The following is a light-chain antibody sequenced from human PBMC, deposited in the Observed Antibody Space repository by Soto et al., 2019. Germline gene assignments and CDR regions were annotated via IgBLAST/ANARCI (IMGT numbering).Light chain of an antibody. J-gene: IGLJ2*01. CDR3: CSYATMTTVVV. CDR1: NTDVGNYNL. CDR2: DDT. Sequence: QSVLTQPASVSGSPGQSITISCTATNTDVGNYNLVSWYQQHPGKAPKLMIYDDTKRPSGISDRFSGSRSGNTASLTISGLQAEDEADYYCCSYATMTTVVVFGGGTKLTVL. V-gene: IGLV2-23*02.